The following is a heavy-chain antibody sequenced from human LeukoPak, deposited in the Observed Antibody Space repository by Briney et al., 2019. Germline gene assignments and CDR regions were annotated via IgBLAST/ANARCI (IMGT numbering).Heavy chain of an antibody. V-gene: IGHV3-33*01. CDR3: ARDLYYNRVVVVPAAMGRGYYYYGMDV. CDR1: GFTFSSYG. D-gene: IGHD2-2*01. Sequence: PGGSLRLSCAASGFTFSSYGMHWVRQAPGKGLEWVAVIWYDGSNKYYADSVKGRFTISRDNSKNTLYLQMNSLRAEDTAVYYRARDLYYNRVVVVPAAMGRGYYYYGMDVWGQGTTVTVSS. CDR2: IWYDGSNK. J-gene: IGHJ6*02.